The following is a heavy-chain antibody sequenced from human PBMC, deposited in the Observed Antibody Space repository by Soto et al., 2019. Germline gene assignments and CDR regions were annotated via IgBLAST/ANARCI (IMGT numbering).Heavy chain of an antibody. CDR1: GDSISTDY. Sequence: PSETLSLTCTVSGDSISTDYWSWIRQSPGKGLEWIGFIYYGGSTNYNPSLKSRVTISLDTSKNQFSLSLNSVTAADTAVYYCARSSIEPRVFMYPFDSWGQGTLVTVSS. CDR2: IYYGGST. J-gene: IGHJ4*02. CDR3: ARSSIEPRVFMYPFDS. D-gene: IGHD6-6*01. V-gene: IGHV4-59*08.